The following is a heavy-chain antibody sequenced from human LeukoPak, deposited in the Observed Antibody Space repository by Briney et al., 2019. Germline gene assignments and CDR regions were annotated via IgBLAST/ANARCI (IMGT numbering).Heavy chain of an antibody. CDR1: GFRFRDYW. V-gene: IGHV3-7*01. CDR3: ARDLAYSRLDY. J-gene: IGHJ4*02. D-gene: IGHD5-18*01. Sequence: GGSLRLSCAASGFRFRDYWMDWLRQAPGMGLEWVASIKPDGSQRDYVDSVKGRFTISRDNAENSLYLQMNSLRVEDTAFYYCARDLAYSRLDYWGQGMLVTVSS. CDR2: IKPDGSQR.